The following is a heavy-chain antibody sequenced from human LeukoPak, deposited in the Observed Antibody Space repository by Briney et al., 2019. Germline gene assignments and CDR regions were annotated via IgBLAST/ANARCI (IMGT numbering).Heavy chain of an antibody. V-gene: IGHV3-23*01. CDR3: AKWGQWLGDYFDY. D-gene: IGHD6-19*01. Sequence: GGSLRLSCAASGFAVSSNYMSWVRQAPGKGLEWVSAISGSGGSTYYADSVKGRFTISRDNSKNTLYLQMNSLRAEDTAVYYCAKWGQWLGDYFDYWGQGTLVTVSS. CDR2: ISGSGGST. J-gene: IGHJ4*02. CDR1: GFAVSSNY.